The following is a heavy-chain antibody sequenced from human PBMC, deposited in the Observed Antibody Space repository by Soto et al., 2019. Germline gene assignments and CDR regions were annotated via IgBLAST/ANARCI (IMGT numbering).Heavy chain of an antibody. CDR1: SGSFSGCY. CDR3: ARGAYCRSTNCYGGFDY. V-gene: IGHV4-34*01. CDR2: INHSGRA. D-gene: IGHD2-2*01. J-gene: IGHJ4*02. Sequence: SETLSLTCAVYSGSFSGCYWTWIRQPPGKGLEWIGEINHSGRANYNPSLKSRVTMSVDTSKNQFSLNLSSVTAADTAVYYCARGAYCRSTNCYGGFDYWGQGTLVTVSS.